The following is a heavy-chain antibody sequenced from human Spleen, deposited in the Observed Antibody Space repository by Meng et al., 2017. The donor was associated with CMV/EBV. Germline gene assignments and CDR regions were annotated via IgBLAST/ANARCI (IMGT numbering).Heavy chain of an antibody. Sequence: GGSLRLSCAASGFTFSSYWMHWVRQAPGKGLVWVSRINSDGSSTSYADSVKGRFTISRDNAKNTLYLQMNGLRAKDTAVYYCAKEDADYCSSSSCHLGIDYWGQGTLVTVSS. CDR1: GFTFSSYW. J-gene: IGHJ4*02. D-gene: IGHD2-2*01. CDR2: INSDGSST. V-gene: IGHV3-74*01. CDR3: AKEDADYCSSSSCHLGIDY.